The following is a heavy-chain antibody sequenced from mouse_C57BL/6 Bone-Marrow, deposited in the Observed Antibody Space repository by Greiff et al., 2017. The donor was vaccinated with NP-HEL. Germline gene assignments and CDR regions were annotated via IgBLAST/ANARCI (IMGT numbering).Heavy chain of an antibody. D-gene: IGHD1-1*01. V-gene: IGHV5-6*01. J-gene: IGHJ4*01. CDR2: ISSGGSYT. CDR1: GFTFSSYG. CDR3: ARHETTVVAGGHYYAMDY. Sequence: EVQVVESGGDLVKPGGSLKLSCAASGFTFSSYGMSWVRQTPDKRLEWVATISSGGSYTYYPDSVKGRFTISRDNAKNTLYLQMSSLKSEDTAMYYCARHETTVVAGGHYYAMDYWGQGTSVTVSS.